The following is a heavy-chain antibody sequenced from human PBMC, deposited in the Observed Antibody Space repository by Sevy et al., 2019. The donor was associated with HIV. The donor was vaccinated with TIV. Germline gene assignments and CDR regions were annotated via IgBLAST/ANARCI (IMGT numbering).Heavy chain of an antibody. CDR2: IKQDGSEK. CDR1: GLTFSSYW. J-gene: IGHJ6*03. D-gene: IGHD6-19*01. CDR3: AREEAGTPYYYYYYMDV. V-gene: IGHV3-7*03. Sequence: GGSLRLSCAASGLTFSSYWMSWVRQAPGKGLEWVADIKQDGSEKYYVDSVKGRFTISRDNAKNSLYLQMNSLRAEDTAVYYCAREEAGTPYYYYYYMDVWGKGTTVTVSS.